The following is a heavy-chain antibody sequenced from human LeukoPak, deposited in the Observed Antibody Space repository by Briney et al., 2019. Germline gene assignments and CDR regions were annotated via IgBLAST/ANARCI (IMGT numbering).Heavy chain of an antibody. CDR2: IEEDGSEK. Sequence: AGGFLRLSCAASGFTLSAHWMSWVRQAPGKGLEWVANIEEDGSEKYYVDSVKGRFTISRDIAKNSLYLQMNSLRAEDTAVYYCARDLYSQYWGQGTLVTVSS. J-gene: IGHJ4*02. V-gene: IGHV3-7*01. CDR3: ARDLYSQY. D-gene: IGHD2-21*01. CDR1: GFTLSAHW.